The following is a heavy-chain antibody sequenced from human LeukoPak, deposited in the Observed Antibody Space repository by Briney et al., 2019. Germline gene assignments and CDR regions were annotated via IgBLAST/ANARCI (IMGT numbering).Heavy chain of an antibody. D-gene: IGHD6-19*01. J-gene: IGHJ4*02. Sequence: GGSLRLSCAASGFTFSNYGMHWVRQAPGKGLEWVAVISYDGSNKYYADSVKGRFTISRDNSKNTLYLQMNSLRAEDTAVYYCAKDQSPKLSGYSSGCRPLDSWGQGTLVTVSS. V-gene: IGHV3-30*18. CDR3: AKDQSPKLSGYSSGCRPLDS. CDR2: ISYDGSNK. CDR1: GFTFSNYG.